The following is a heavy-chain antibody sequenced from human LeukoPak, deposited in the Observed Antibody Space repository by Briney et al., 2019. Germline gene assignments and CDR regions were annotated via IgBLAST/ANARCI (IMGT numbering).Heavy chain of an antibody. D-gene: IGHD7-27*01. Sequence: PSETLSLTCTVSDGSVSDYYWSWIRQSPGKGLEWIGYIYYTGSSSYNPSLRSRVTISADTSKNQFSLKLSSVTAADTALYYCASRKLGNDYWGQGTLVTDSS. V-gene: IGHV4-59*02. CDR2: IYYTGSS. CDR3: ASRKLGNDY. J-gene: IGHJ4*01. CDR1: DGSVSDYY.